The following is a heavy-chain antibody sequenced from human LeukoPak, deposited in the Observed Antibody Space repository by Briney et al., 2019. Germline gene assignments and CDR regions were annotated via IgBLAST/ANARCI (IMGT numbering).Heavy chain of an antibody. V-gene: IGHV1-18*04. CDR1: EYTFTNYD. D-gene: IGHD1-26*01. CDR3: ARSPQRELSYYYYYGMDV. Sequence: ASVKVSCKASEYTFTNYDINWVRQATGQGLEWMGWISAYNGNTNYAQKLQGRVTMTTDTSTSTAYMELRSLRSDDTAVYYCARSPQRELSYYYYYGMDVWGQGTTVTVSS. CDR2: ISAYNGNT. J-gene: IGHJ6*02.